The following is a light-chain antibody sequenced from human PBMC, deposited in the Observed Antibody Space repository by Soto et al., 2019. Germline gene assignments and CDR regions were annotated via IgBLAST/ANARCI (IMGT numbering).Light chain of an antibody. Sequence: QSALTQPASVSGSPGQSIAISCTGSGSDVGGYNYVSWYQQHPGKAPKLIIYGVSHRPSGVSTRFSASRSAYTASLTISGLQAEDEADYYCSSFTSNDFYVFGPGNNLTVL. V-gene: IGLV2-14*01. J-gene: IGLJ1*01. CDR2: GVS. CDR1: GSDVGGYNY. CDR3: SSFTSNDFYV.